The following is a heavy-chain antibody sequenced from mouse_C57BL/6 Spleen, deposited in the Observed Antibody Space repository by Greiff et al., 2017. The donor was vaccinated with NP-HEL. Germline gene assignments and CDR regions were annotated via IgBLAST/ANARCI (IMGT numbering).Heavy chain of an antibody. CDR2: IYPGDGDT. Sequence: QVQLQQSGAELVKPGASVQISCKASGYAFSSYWMNWVKQRPGKGLEWIGQIYPGDGDTNYNGKLKGKATLTADQSSSTAYMQLSSLTSEDSAVYFCAYYYGSSLYAMDYWGQGTSVTVSS. CDR3: AYYYGSSLYAMDY. CDR1: GYAFSSYW. D-gene: IGHD1-1*01. J-gene: IGHJ4*01. V-gene: IGHV1-80*01.